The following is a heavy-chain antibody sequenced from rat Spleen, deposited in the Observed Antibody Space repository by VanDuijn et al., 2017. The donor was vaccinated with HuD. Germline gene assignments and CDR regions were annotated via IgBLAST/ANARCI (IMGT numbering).Heavy chain of an antibody. CDR1: GFTFNNYW. V-gene: IGHV4-2*01. D-gene: IGHD1-9*01. CDR2: INKDSTAI. J-gene: IGHJ2*01. CDR3: ARHGYNSYFDY. Sequence: EVQLVESGGGLVQPGRSLKLSCVASGFTFNNYWMTWIRQAPGKGLEWIGEINKDSTAIKYNPSLKDKFTISSDNAQNTLYLQMSKLGSEDTAIYYCARHGYNSYFDYWGQGVMVTVSS.